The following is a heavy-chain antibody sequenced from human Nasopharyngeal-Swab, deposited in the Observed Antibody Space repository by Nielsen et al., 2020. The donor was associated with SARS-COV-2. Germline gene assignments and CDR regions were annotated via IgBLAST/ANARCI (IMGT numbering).Heavy chain of an antibody. D-gene: IGHD1-26*01. J-gene: IGHJ6*02. CDR2: INSDGSST. Sequence: GESLKISCAASGFTFSSYWMHWVRQAPGKGLVWVSRINSDGSSTGYADSVKGRFTISRDNAKNTLYLQMNSLRAEDTAVYYCARILHSGSYQRDFYGLDVWGQGTTVTVSS. CDR3: ARILHSGSYQRDFYGLDV. V-gene: IGHV3-74*01. CDR1: GFTFSSYW.